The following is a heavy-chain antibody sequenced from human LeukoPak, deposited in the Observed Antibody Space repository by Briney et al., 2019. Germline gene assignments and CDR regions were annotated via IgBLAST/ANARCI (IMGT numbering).Heavy chain of an antibody. Sequence: GGSLILSCAASGFTFSSYSMNSVRQAPGRGLGWVSSISSSSSYIYYADSVKGRFTSSRDNANNSLYLQMSSLRAEDTAVYYCARDLFFPCPLSCWGQGTLVTVSS. D-gene: IGHD3-3*01. CDR3: ARDLFFPCPLSC. CDR1: GFTFSSYS. J-gene: IGHJ4*02. CDR2: ISSSSSYI. V-gene: IGHV3-21*01.